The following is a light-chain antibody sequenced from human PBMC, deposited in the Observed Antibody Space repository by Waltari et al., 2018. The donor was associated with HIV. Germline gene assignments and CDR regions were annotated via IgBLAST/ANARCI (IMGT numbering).Light chain of an antibody. V-gene: IGLV1-47*01. Sequence: QSVLTQPPSASGAPGQRVTISCSGSSSNIENDNVYWYQQFPGAAPKLRIYKDTQRPSGVPDRFTGSKSGTSASLAIGGLRSDDEADYYCVGWDSRLRGYVFGAGTKVTVL. CDR3: VGWDSRLRGYV. J-gene: IGLJ1*01. CDR1: SSNIENDN. CDR2: KDT.